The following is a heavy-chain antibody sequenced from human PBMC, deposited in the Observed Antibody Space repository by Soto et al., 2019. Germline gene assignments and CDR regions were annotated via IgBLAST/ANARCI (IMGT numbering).Heavy chain of an antibody. CDR1: EFTVSSNY. CDR3: AGRVGATNYGMDV. D-gene: IGHD1-26*01. J-gene: IGHJ6*02. Sequence: SLRLSCAASEFTVSSNYMNWVRQAPGKGLECVSTIYSGGSTYYADSVKGRFTISRDNSKNTLYLQMNNLRAEDTAVYYCAGRVGATNYGMDVWGQGTTVTVSS. V-gene: IGHV3-53*01. CDR2: IYSGGST.